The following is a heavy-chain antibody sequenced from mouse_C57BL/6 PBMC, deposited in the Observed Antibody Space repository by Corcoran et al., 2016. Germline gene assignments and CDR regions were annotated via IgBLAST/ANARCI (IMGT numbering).Heavy chain of an antibody. CDR2: IYPGDGDT. CDR1: GYAFSSYW. V-gene: IGHV1-80*01. D-gene: IGHD2-1*01. CDR3: ARAGNYGALDD. J-gene: IGHJ4*01. Sequence: QVQLQQSGAELVKPGASVKISCKASGYAFSSYWMNWVKQRPGKGLEWMGQIYPGDGDTNYNGKFKGKATRPADKASSTASMQLSSLTSEESADYFCARAGNYGALDDGGQGTTVTVSS.